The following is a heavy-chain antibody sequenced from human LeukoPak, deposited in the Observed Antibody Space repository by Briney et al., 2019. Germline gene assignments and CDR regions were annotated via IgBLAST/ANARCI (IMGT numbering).Heavy chain of an antibody. CDR1: GYTFTGYY. J-gene: IGHJ5*02. CDR3: ARSYPITGTPWFDP. CDR2: INPNSGGT. Sequence: ASVKVSCKASGYTFTGYYMHWVRQAPGQGLEWMGWINPNSGGTNYAQKFQGWVTMTRDTSISTAYMELSRLRSDDTAVYYCARSYPITGTPWFDPWGQGTLVTVSS. D-gene: IGHD1-20*01. V-gene: IGHV1-2*04.